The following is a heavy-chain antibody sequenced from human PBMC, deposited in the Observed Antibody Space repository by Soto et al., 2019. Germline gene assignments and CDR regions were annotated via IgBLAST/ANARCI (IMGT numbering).Heavy chain of an antibody. CDR1: GFTFSSYW. Sequence: GGSLRLSCAASGFTFSSYWMHWVRQAPGKGLVWVSRINSDGSSTSYADSVKGRFTISRDNAKNTLYLQMNSLRAEDTAVYYCARVSADYYGSGSYYTKSNYYYMDVWGKGTTVTVSS. J-gene: IGHJ6*03. D-gene: IGHD3-10*01. V-gene: IGHV3-74*01. CDR3: ARVSADYYGSGSYYTKSNYYYMDV. CDR2: INSDGSST.